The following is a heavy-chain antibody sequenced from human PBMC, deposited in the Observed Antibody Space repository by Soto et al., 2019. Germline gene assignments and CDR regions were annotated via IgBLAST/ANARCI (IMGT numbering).Heavy chain of an antibody. J-gene: IGHJ4*02. CDR3: ARHKTGRWLPTHPDPYTQYYCDY. D-gene: IGHD3-10*01. CDR2: IYYSGST. Sequence: QLQLQESGPGLVKPSETLSLTCTVSGGSISSSSYYWGWIRQPPGKGLEWIGSIYYSGSTYYNPSLKSRVTISVDTAKNQFSLKQSSVTAADTAVYYRARHKTGRWLPTHPDPYTQYYCDYWGQGTLVTVSS. V-gene: IGHV4-39*01. CDR1: GGSISSSSYY.